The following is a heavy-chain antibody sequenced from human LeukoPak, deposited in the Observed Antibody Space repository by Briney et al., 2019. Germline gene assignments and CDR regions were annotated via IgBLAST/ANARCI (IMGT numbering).Heavy chain of an antibody. CDR1: GFAFSTYG. V-gene: IGHV3-30*03. D-gene: IGHD6-19*01. J-gene: IGHJ4*02. Sequence: GGSLRLSCATSGFAFSTYGMHWVRQAPDTGLEWVAFISHDGSEKYYADSVRGRFTISRDNSKSTLYLQMNSLRAEDTAVFYCARDRGWYFQYWGQGTLVTVSS. CDR3: ARDRGWYFQY. CDR2: ISHDGSEK.